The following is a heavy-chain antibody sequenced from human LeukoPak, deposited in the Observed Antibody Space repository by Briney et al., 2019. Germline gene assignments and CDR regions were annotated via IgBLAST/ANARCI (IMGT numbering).Heavy chain of an antibody. Sequence: SETLSLTCTVSGVSLSNHYWSWIRQPPGRGLEWIGHIYDSGSTTYNPSLKSRVTISVDTSKNQFSLKLSSVTAADTAVYYCARGSGWYFYWGQGTLVTVSS. J-gene: IGHJ4*02. CDR1: GVSLSNHY. CDR3: ARGSGWYFY. V-gene: IGHV4-59*11. CDR2: IYDSGST. D-gene: IGHD6-19*01.